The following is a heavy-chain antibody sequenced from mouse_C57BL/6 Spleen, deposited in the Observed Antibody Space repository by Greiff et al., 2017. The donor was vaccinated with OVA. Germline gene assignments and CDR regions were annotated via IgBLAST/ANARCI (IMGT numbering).Heavy chain of an antibody. D-gene: IGHD3-3*01. J-gene: IGHJ2*01. CDR3: ARVGDVYYFDY. CDR1: GFTFSSYA. V-gene: IGHV5-4*01. CDR2: ISDGGSYT. Sequence: EVHLVESGGGLVKPGGSLKLSCAASGFTFSSYAMSWVRQTPEKRLEWVATISDGGSYTYYPDNVKGRFTISRDNAKNNLYLQMSHLKSEDTAMYYCARVGDVYYFDYWGQGTTLTVSS.